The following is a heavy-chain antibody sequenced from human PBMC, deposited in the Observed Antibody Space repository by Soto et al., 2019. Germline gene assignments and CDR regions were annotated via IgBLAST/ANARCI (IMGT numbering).Heavy chain of an antibody. CDR2: IIPNFGTA. Sequence: GASVKVSCKASGGTFSSYAISWVRQAPGQGLEWLGVIIPNFGTANYAQKFQGRITITADESTSTAYMELSSLRSEDTAVYYCASPVLGGSSSGARDYYYGMDVWGQGTTVTV. V-gene: IGHV1-69*13. CDR3: ASPVLGGSSSGARDYYYGMDV. CDR1: GGTFSSYA. J-gene: IGHJ6*02. D-gene: IGHD6-6*01.